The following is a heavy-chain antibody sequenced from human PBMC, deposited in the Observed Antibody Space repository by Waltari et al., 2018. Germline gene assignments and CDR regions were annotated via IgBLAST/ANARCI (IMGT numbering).Heavy chain of an antibody. CDR2: IYSSGST. CDR1: GGSISSYS. D-gene: IGHD6-19*01. J-gene: IGHJ4*02. Sequence: QVQLQESGPGLVKPSETLSLTCTVSGGSISSYSWSWIRQPAGKGLEWIGRIYSSGSTNYNPSLRSRVTMSVDTSKNQFSLKLNSVTAADTAVNYCARDWAAVADYYFDYWGQGTLVTVSS. CDR3: ARDWAAVADYYFDY. V-gene: IGHV4-4*07.